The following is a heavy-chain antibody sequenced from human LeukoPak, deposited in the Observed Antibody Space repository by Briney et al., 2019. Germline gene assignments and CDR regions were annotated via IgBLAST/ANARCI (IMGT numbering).Heavy chain of an antibody. V-gene: IGHV1-8*01. Sequence: ASVKVSCKASGYTFTSYDINWVRQAAGQGLEWMGWMNPNSGNTGYAQKFQGRVTITRDTSISTAYMELSGLTSEDTVVYYCARGVNYDFWSGSYYSYYYMEVWGKGTTVTVSS. D-gene: IGHD3-3*01. CDR2: MNPNSGNT. CDR3: ARGVNYDFWSGSYYSYYYMEV. J-gene: IGHJ6*03. CDR1: GYTFTSYD.